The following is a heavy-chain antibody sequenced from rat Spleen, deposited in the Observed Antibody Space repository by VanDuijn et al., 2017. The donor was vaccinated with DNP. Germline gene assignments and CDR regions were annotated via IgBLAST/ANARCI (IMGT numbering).Heavy chain of an antibody. CDR3: ATSPGPNWFAY. Sequence: EVQLVETGGGLVQPGRSLKLSCVASGFTFSSYWMYWIRHVPGKGLEWVTSISPSGGGTYYRDSVKGRFTISRDNANRTLYLQMDSLRSEDTATYYCATSPGPNWFAYWGQGTLVTVSS. D-gene: IGHD1-4*01. CDR1: GFTFSSYW. V-gene: IGHV5-58*01. J-gene: IGHJ3*01. CDR2: ISPSGGGT.